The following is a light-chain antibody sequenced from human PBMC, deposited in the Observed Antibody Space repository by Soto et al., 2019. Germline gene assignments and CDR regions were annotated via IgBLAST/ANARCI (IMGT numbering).Light chain of an antibody. CDR2: SNY. Sequence: QSVLTQPPSASGTLGQRVTFSCSGSISNIGDNDVFWDQQLPGTAPKLLIYSNYERPSGVPDRFSGSKSGTSASLAISGLRSEDEADYYCAVWDDSLSGVVFGGGTKLTVL. J-gene: IGLJ2*01. CDR1: ISNIGDND. CDR3: AVWDDSLSGVV. V-gene: IGLV1-47*01.